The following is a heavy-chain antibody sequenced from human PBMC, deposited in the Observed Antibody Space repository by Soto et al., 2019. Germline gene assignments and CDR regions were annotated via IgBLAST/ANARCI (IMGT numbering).Heavy chain of an antibody. J-gene: IGHJ4*02. Sequence: GGSLRLSCEASGMNFGGYWMHWVRQAPGKGLVWVSEINTDGTSTNYADSLKGRFTISRDYARDTLHLQMNSLSVEDTAVYYCATLSAPVDFWGQGTLVTVSS. D-gene: IGHD6-6*01. V-gene: IGHV3-74*01. CDR1: GMNFGGYW. CDR2: INTDGTST. CDR3: ATLSAPVDF.